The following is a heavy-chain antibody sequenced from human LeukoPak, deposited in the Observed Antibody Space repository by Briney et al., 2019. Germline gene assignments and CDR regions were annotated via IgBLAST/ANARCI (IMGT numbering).Heavy chain of an antibody. Sequence: PSETLSLTCTVSGGSISSYYWSWIRQPAGKGLEWIGRIYTSGSTNYNPSLKSRVTMSVDTSKNQFSLKLSSETAADTAVYYRARVVRGGVVPAAGYFDYWGQGTLVTVSS. V-gene: IGHV4-4*07. CDR2: IYTSGST. CDR3: ARVVRGGVVPAAGYFDY. J-gene: IGHJ4*02. CDR1: GGSISSYY. D-gene: IGHD2-2*01.